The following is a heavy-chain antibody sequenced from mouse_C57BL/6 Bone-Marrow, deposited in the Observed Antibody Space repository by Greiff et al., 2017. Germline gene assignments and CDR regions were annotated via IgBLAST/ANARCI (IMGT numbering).Heavy chain of an antibody. CDR3: AREGRVRRFAY. CDR2: IYPGSGNT. CDR1: GYTFTDYY. J-gene: IGHJ3*01. D-gene: IGHD5-1*01. V-gene: IGHV1-76*01. Sequence: QVHVKQSGAELVRPGASVKLSCKASGYTFTDYYINWVKQRPGQGLEWIARIYPGSGNTYSNEKFKGKATLTAEKSSSTAYMQLSRLTSEDSAVYFCAREGRVRRFAYWGQGTLVTVSA.